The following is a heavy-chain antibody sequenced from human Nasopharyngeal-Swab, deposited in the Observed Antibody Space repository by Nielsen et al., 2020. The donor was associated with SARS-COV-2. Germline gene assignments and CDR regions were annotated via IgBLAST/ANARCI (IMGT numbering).Heavy chain of an antibody. D-gene: IGHD2-21*02. CDR2: IYYSAST. J-gene: IGHJ4*02. CDR3: ARHVVVTALIDY. CDR1: GGSISSYY. Sequence: SETLSLTCTVSGGSISSYYWTWIRQPPGKGLEYIGYIYYSASTNYNPSLKSRVTISADTSKNQFSLKLSSVTAADTAVYYCARHVVVTALIDYWDQGTLVTVSS. V-gene: IGHV4-59*08.